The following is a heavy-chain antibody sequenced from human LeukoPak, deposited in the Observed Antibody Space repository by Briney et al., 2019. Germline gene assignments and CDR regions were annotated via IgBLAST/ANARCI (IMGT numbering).Heavy chain of an antibody. CDR3: AKDGPSASGSYYQDY. Sequence: GGSLRLSCAASGFTFNSYSMHWVRQAPGKGLEWVTAISDDETYKFYADSVKGRFTISRDNSKNTLYLQMNSLRAEDTAVYYCAKDGPSASGSYYQDYWGQGTLVTVSS. J-gene: IGHJ4*02. CDR2: ISDDETYK. D-gene: IGHD3-10*01. V-gene: IGHV3-30-3*01. CDR1: GFTFNSYS.